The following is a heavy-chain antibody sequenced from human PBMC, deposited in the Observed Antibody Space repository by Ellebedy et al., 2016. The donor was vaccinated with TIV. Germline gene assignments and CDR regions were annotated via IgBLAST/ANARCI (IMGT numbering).Heavy chain of an antibody. CDR3: ARGGAHFFGY. Sequence: GESLKISCAASGFTFSSYSISWVRQAPGRGLEWVASIKADGSDKYYVDSVKGRFTISRDNAKISLYLQMNSLRAEDTAVYYCARGGAHFFGYWGQGMLVTVSS. V-gene: IGHV3-7*03. CDR2: IKADGSDK. J-gene: IGHJ4*02. CDR1: GFTFSSYS.